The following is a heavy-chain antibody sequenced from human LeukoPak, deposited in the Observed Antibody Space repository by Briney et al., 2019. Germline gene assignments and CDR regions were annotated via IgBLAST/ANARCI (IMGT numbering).Heavy chain of an antibody. V-gene: IGHV3-7*03. CDR1: GFTFSNYW. CDR3: ARDYRGWFDS. D-gene: IGHD4-11*01. CDR2: IKDDGREK. J-gene: IGHJ5*01. Sequence: GGPLRLSCAASGFTFSNYWMTWVRQAPGKGLEYVANIKDDGREKKYVDSVKGRFTISRDSGKNSLYLQMNSLRAEDTAVYYCARDYRGWFDSWGQGTLVTVSS.